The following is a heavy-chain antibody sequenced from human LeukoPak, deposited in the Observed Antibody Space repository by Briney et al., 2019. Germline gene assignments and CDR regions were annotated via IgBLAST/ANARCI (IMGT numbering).Heavy chain of an antibody. CDR2: ISGSGTTI. J-gene: IGHJ4*02. CDR1: GFTFSDYY. D-gene: IGHD3-10*01. Sequence: KPGGSLILSCAASGFTFSDYYMSWVREAPGKGLEWVSYISGSGTTIYYADSVGGRFTISRDNARNSLFRKMNSLRAEDTAMYYCTREDFYSASGYWGQGTLVTVSS. V-gene: IGHV3-11*04. CDR3: TREDFYSASGY.